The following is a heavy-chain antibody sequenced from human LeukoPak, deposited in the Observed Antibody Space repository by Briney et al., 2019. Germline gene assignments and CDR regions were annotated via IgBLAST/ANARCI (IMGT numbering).Heavy chain of an antibody. CDR3: ARVRFVQDY. J-gene: IGHJ4*02. CDR2: MNPNSGNT. V-gene: IGHV1-8*01. D-gene: IGHD2-21*01. CDR1: GYTFTSYV. Sequence: GASVKVSCKASGYTFTSYVINWVRQATGQGLEWMGWMNPNSGNTGYAQKFQGRVTMTRNTSISTAYMELSSLGSEDTAGYYCARVRFVQDYCGPGTLVTASS.